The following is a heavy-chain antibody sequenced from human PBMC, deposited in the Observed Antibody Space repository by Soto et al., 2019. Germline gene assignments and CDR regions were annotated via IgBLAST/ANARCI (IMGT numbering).Heavy chain of an antibody. CDR2: IHWDDDK. CDR1: GFSLSTSAVG. J-gene: IGHJ4*02. CDR3: AQRSYDTQALHV. D-gene: IGHD3-22*01. V-gene: IGHV2-5*02. Sequence: QITLKESGPTLVKPTQTLTLTCTFSGFSLSTSAVGVNWISQTPGKALEWLALIHWDDDKLYSPSLKSRLTIPKDTTKNQVVITITDMDPVDTATYYCAQRSYDTQALHVWGQGTLVTVS.